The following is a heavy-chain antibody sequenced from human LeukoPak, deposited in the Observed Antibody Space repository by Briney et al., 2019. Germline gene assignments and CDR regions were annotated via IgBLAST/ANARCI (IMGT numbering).Heavy chain of an antibody. J-gene: IGHJ5*02. V-gene: IGHV3-74*01. Sequence: PGGSLRLSCAASGFTFSSYWMHWVRQALGKGLVWVSRINSDGSSTSYADSVKGRFTISRDNAKNTLYLQMNSLRAEDTAVYYCARTPVAAYRFDPWGQGTLVTVSS. D-gene: IGHD2-15*01. CDR2: INSDGSST. CDR3: ARTPVAAYRFDP. CDR1: GFTFSSYW.